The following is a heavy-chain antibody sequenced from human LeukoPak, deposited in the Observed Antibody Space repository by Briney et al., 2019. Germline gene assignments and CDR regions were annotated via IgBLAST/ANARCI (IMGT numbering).Heavy chain of an antibody. CDR2: MNPNSGDT. Sequence: ASVKVSCKASGYTFTSYDINWVRQATGQGLEWMGWMNPNSGDTGYAQKFQGRVTMTRNTSISTAYMELSSLRSEDTAVYYCARVRYGSGSSWFDPWGQGTLVTVSS. CDR1: GYTFTSYD. CDR3: ARVRYGSGSSWFDP. V-gene: IGHV1-8*01. D-gene: IGHD3-10*01. J-gene: IGHJ5*02.